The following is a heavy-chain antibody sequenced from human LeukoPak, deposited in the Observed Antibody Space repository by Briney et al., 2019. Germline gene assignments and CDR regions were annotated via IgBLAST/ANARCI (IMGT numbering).Heavy chain of an antibody. D-gene: IGHD3-22*01. Sequence: SETLSLTCAVYGGSFSGYYWSWIRQPPGKGLEWIGEINHSGSTNYNPSLKSRVTISVDTSKNQFSLKLSSVTAADTAVYYCARGKRNYYDSSGPDDYWGQGTLVTVSS. CDR3: ARGKRNYYDSSGPDDY. CDR1: GGSFSGYY. V-gene: IGHV4-34*01. CDR2: INHSGST. J-gene: IGHJ4*02.